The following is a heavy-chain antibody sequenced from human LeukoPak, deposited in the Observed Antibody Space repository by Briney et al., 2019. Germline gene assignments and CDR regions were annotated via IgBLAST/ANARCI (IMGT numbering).Heavy chain of an antibody. CDR2: IYYSGST. CDR3: ARSPKLLGYCSGGSCYVFDY. CDR1: GGSISSYSYY. J-gene: IGHJ4*02. D-gene: IGHD2-15*01. Sequence: PSETLSLTCTVSGGSISSYSYYWGWIRQPPGKGLEWIGTIYYSGSTYYNPSLKSRVAISVDTSKNQFSLKLSSVTAADTAVYYCARSPKLLGYCSGGSCYVFDYWGQGTLVTVSS. V-gene: IGHV4-39*07.